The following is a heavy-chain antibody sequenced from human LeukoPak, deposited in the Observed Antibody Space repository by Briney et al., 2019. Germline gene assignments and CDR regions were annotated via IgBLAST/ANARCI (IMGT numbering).Heavy chain of an antibody. J-gene: IGHJ4*02. D-gene: IGHD6-19*01. V-gene: IGHV3-23*01. CDR1: GFTFRSHA. Sequence: PGGSLRLSCVGSGFTFRSHAMSWVRQAPEKGLEFVSGIYENGGTTYYADSVKGRFTISRDNSKNTLYLQMNSLRAEDTAVYYCARDPIAVAGSLAFDYWGQGTLVTVSS. CDR3: ARDPIAVAGSLAFDY. CDR2: IYENGGTT.